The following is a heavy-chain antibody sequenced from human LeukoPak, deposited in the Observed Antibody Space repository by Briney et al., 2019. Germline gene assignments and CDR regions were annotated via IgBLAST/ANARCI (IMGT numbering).Heavy chain of an antibody. CDR1: GYTFTGYY. Sequence: ASVKVSCKASGYTFTGYYMHWVRQAPGQGLEWMGWINPNSGGTNYAQKFQGRVAMTRDTSISTAYMELDRLRFDDTAVYYCARDSGEVPDYWGQGTLVTVSS. J-gene: IGHJ4*02. D-gene: IGHD3-10*01. CDR3: ARDSGEVPDY. CDR2: INPNSGGT. V-gene: IGHV1-2*02.